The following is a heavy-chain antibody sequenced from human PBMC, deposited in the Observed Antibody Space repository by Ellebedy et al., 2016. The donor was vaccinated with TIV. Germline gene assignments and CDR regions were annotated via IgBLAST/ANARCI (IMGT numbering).Heavy chain of an antibody. CDR3: ARGRGGEELRTWFDY. Sequence: ASVKVSXKASGYTFTSNDINWVRQAAGQGLEWMGWMNANSGNTGYAQKFQGRVTMTRDTSISTAYLEVSSLSSEDTAVYYCARGRGGEELRTWFDYWGQGTLVTVSS. V-gene: IGHV1-8*01. J-gene: IGHJ4*02. CDR1: GYTFTSND. CDR2: MNANSGNT. D-gene: IGHD1-7*01.